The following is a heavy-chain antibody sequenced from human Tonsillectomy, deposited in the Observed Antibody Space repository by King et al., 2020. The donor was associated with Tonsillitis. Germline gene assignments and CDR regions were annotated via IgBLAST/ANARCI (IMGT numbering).Heavy chain of an antibody. Sequence: LQLQESGPRLVKPSETLSLTCTVSGGSISSSTYYWGWIRQPPGKGLEWIGSIYYGGSTYYNPSLKSRGTISVDTSKNQFSLKLSSVTAADTAVYYCARHSNDILTGYYPAFDIWGQGTMVTVSS. J-gene: IGHJ3*02. V-gene: IGHV4-39*01. CDR1: GGSISSSTYY. CDR2: IYYGGST. CDR3: ARHSNDILTGYYPAFDI. D-gene: IGHD3-9*01.